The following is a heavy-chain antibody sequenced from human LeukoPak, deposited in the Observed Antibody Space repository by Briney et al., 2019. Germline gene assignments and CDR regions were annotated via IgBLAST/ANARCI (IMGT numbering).Heavy chain of an antibody. CDR2: ISSDGDST. CDR3: ARGAKGDLYDY. V-gene: IGHV3-64*01. J-gene: IGHJ4*02. CDR1: GFTFSSYA. D-gene: IGHD2-21*01. Sequence: GGSLRLSCAASGFTFSSYAMHWVRQAPGKGLEYVSAISSDGDSTYYAKSVKGRFTITRDNSQNTLYLQMGGLRAEDMAVYYCARGAKGDLYDYWGQGTLVTVSS.